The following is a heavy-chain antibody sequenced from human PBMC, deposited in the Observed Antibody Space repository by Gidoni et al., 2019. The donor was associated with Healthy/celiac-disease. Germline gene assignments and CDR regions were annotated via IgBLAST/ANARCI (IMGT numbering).Heavy chain of an antibody. D-gene: IGHD3-3*01. V-gene: IGHV1-3*01. CDR1: GYTFTSYA. CDR3: ARGGEPRITIFGVVIIGAFDY. Sequence: QVQLVQSGAEVKKPGASVKVSCKASGYTFTSYAMHWVRQAPGQRLEWMGWINAGNGNTKYSQKFQGRVTITRDTSASTAYMELSSLRSEDTAVYYCARGGEPRITIFGVVIIGAFDYWGQGTLVTVSS. CDR2: INAGNGNT. J-gene: IGHJ4*02.